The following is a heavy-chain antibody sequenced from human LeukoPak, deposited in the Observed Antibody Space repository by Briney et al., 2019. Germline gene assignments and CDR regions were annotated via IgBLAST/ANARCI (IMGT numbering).Heavy chain of an antibody. CDR2: VSHSGST. V-gene: IGHV4-34*01. CDR1: GGSFSDYY. Sequence: SETLSLTCAVYGGSFSDYYWNWIRQAPGKGLECIGEVSHSGSTKYNPSLKSRVTISVETSKSQFSLKLSSVTAADTAVYYCVLSYFDSDGLRDHWGQGTLVTVSS. CDR3: VLSYFDSDGLRDH. J-gene: IGHJ4*02. D-gene: IGHD3-22*01.